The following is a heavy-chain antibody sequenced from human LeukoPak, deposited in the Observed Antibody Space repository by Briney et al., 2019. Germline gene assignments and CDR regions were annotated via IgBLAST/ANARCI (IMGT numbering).Heavy chain of an antibody. J-gene: IGHJ3*02. V-gene: IGHV4-34*01. Sequence: SETLSLTCAVYGGSFSGYYWSWIRQPPGKGLEWIGEINHSGSTNYNPSLKSRVTISVDTSKNQFSLKLSSVTAADTAVYYCARGQQWLGPGAFDIWDQGTMVTVSS. CDR2: INHSGST. D-gene: IGHD6-19*01. CDR1: GGSFSGYY. CDR3: ARGQQWLGPGAFDI.